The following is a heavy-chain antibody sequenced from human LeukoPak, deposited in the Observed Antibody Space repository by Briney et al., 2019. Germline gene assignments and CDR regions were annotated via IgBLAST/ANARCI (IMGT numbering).Heavy chain of an antibody. CDR1: GFTFSSYA. V-gene: IGHV3-33*01. D-gene: IGHD6-13*01. CDR3: ARDSWSLDY. Sequence: PGGSLRLSCAASGFTFSSYAMHWVRQAPGKGLEWVAVIWYDGSNRYYADSVKGRFTISRDNSKNTLYLQMNSLRAEDTAVYYCARDSWSLDYWGHGTVVTVSS. CDR2: IWYDGSNR. J-gene: IGHJ4*01.